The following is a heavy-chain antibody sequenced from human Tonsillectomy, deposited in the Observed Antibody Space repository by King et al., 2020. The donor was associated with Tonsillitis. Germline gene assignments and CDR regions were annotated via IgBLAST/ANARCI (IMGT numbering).Heavy chain of an antibody. Sequence: VQLVESGGGLVQPGGSLRISCAASGFTFSNYAMSWVRQAPGKGLEWVSVIYSGGDSTYYADSVKGRFNISRDNSKNTLYLQMNSLRAEDTAVYYCAKEVLLWFGERKAYFAYWGQGNLVTVSS. CDR2: IYSGGDST. CDR1: GFTFSNYA. J-gene: IGHJ4*02. V-gene: IGHV3-23*03. D-gene: IGHD3-10*01. CDR3: AKEVLLWFGERKAYFAY.